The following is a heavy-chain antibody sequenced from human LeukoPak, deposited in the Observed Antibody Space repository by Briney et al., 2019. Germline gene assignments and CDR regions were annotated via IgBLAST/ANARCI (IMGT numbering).Heavy chain of an antibody. J-gene: IGHJ3*02. CDR1: GFTFDDYA. Sequence: GGSLRLSCAASGFTFDDYAMHWVRQAPGKGLEWVSLISWDGGSTYYADSVKGRFTISRDNSKNSLYLQMNSLRAEDTALYYCAKDSTDSSGPRGAFDIWGQGTTVTVSS. CDR2: ISWDGGST. D-gene: IGHD3-22*01. V-gene: IGHV3-43D*03. CDR3: AKDSTDSSGPRGAFDI.